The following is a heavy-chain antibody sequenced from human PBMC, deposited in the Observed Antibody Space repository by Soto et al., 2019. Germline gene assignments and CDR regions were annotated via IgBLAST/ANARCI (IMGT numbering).Heavy chain of an antibody. CDR1: GGSISSGDYY. CDR2: IYYSGST. D-gene: IGHD1-26*01. V-gene: IGHV4-30-4*01. CDR3: ARASGSYPFDC. Sequence: PSETLSLTCTVSGGSISSGDYYWSWIRQPPGKGLEWIGYIYYSGSTYYNPSLKSRVTISVDTSKNQFSLKLSSVTAADTAVYYCARASGSYPFDCWAKGTLVTVSS. J-gene: IGHJ4*02.